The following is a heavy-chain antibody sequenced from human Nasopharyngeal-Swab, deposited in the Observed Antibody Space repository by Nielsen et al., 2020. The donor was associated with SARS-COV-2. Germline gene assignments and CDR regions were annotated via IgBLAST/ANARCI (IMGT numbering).Heavy chain of an antibody. D-gene: IGHD5-18*01. CDR1: GGSISSSSYY. CDR2: IYYSGST. CDR3: ARTVPGDTELDY. J-gene: IGHJ4*02. V-gene: IGHV4-39*07. Sequence: SETLSLTCTVSGGSISSSSYYWGWIRQPPGKGLEWIGSIYYSGSTYYNPSLKSRVTISVDTSKNQFSLKLSSVTAADTAVYYCARTVPGDTELDYWGQGTLVTVSS.